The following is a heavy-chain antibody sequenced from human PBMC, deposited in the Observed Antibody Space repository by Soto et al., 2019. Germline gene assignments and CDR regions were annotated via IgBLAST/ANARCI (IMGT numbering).Heavy chain of an antibody. V-gene: IGHV4-30-4*01. CDR1: GGSITSDYSC. CDR2: IIDSGTT. D-gene: IGHD3-22*01. J-gene: IGHJ4*02. CDR3: ARLNYYDSSGYSVGFEY. Sequence: PSETLSLTCTVSGGSITSDYSCWSWIRQPPGEGLEWIGHIIDSGTTYTNPSLRSQVAISLDTSKNSLYLQMNSLRAEDTALYYCARLNYYDSSGYSVGFEYWGQGTLVTVSS.